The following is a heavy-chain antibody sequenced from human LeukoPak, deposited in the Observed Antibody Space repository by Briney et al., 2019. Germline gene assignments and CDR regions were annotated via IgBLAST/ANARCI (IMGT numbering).Heavy chain of an antibody. Sequence: GGSLRLSCAASGFTFSSYSMNWVRQAPGKGLEWVSVIYSGGSTYYADSVKGRFTISRDNSKNTLYLQMNSLRAEDTAVYYCARGSSSSHYYYYYYMDVWGKGTTVTVSS. J-gene: IGHJ6*03. CDR3: ARGSSSSHYYYYYYMDV. D-gene: IGHD6-6*01. CDR2: IYSGGST. V-gene: IGHV3-66*02. CDR1: GFTFSSYS.